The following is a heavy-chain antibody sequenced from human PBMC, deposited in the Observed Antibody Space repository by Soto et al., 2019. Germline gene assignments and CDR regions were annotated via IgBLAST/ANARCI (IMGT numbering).Heavy chain of an antibody. Sequence: GPLLLACSANGCTFSAFALRWVRQAPGEGLEWVALISHDGRIEKYADSVKGRFTISRDNSKNTLYMQMDSLRLEDTGVYYCARDGLPDDFRSGGYWLAPSGQGTQVTVSS. J-gene: IGHJ5*02. D-gene: IGHD3-3*01. V-gene: IGHV3-30-3*01. CDR3: ARDGLPDDFRSGGYWLAP. CDR2: ISHDGRIE. CDR1: GCTFSAFA.